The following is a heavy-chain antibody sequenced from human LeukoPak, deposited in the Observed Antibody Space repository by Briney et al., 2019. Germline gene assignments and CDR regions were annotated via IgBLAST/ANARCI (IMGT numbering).Heavy chain of an antibody. Sequence: PSETLSLTCTVSGGSVSSGSYYWSWIRQPPGKGLECIGYIYYSGSTNYNPSLKSRVTISVDTFKNQFSLNLSSVTAADTAVYYCARVWQQLAIGRGAFDIWGQGTMVTVSS. V-gene: IGHV4-61*01. CDR3: ARVWQQLAIGRGAFDI. J-gene: IGHJ3*02. CDR2: IYYSGST. D-gene: IGHD6-13*01. CDR1: GGSVSSGSYY.